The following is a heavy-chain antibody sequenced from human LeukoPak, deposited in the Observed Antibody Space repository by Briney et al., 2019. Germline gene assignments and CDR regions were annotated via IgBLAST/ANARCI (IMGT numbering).Heavy chain of an antibody. V-gene: IGHV3-66*01. D-gene: IGHD3-16*01. J-gene: IGHJ4*02. CDR3: ARGRLSAYTFDY. CDR1: GFTVSGNY. Sequence: QTGGSLRLSCAASGFTVSGNYMTWVRQAPGKGLEWVSVICSGGSTYYADSVKGRFTISRDNSKNTLYLQMDSLKAEDSAVYYCARGRLSAYTFDYWGQGTLVTVSS. CDR2: ICSGGST.